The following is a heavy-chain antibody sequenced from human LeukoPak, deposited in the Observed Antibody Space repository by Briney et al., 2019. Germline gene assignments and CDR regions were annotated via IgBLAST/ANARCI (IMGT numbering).Heavy chain of an antibody. CDR3: ARDCSGGSCYGAFDI. Sequence: SQTLSLTCTVSGGSISSGGYYWSWIRQHPGKGLEWIGYIYYSGSTYYNPSLKSRVTISVDTSKNQFSLKLSSVTAADTAVYYCARDCSGGSCYGAFDIWGQGTMVTVSS. CDR2: IYYSGST. V-gene: IGHV4-31*03. D-gene: IGHD2-15*01. J-gene: IGHJ3*02. CDR1: GGSISSGGYY.